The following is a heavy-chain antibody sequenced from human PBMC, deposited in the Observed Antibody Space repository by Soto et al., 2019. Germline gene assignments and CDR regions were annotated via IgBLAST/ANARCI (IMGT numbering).Heavy chain of an antibody. CDR2: FIPIFDAS. V-gene: IGHV1-69*13. CDR3: ARKAESYGFDI. J-gene: IGHJ3*02. CDR1: GGTFSNYA. D-gene: IGHD3-10*01. Sequence: GASVKVSCKASGGTFSNYAINWVRQAPGQGLEWMGGFIPIFDASTYAQNYRGRDTIIADESTTTDYMELSDLRSESTAMYYCARKAESYGFDIWGQGTLVTVSS.